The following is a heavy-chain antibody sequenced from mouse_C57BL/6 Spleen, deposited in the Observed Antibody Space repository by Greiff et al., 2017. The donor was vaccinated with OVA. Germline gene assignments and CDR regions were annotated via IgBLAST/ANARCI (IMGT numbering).Heavy chain of an antibody. CDR1: GYTFTSYW. D-gene: IGHD1-1*01. CDR2: IHPNSGST. J-gene: IGHJ1*03. CDR3: ANYGSSYRYFDV. Sequence: QVQLKQPGAELVKPGASVKLSCKASGYTFTSYWMHWVKQRPGQGLEWIGMIHPNSGSTNYNEKFKSKATLTVDKSSSTAYMQLSSLTSEDSAVYYCANYGSSYRYFDVWGTGTTVTVSS. V-gene: IGHV1-64*01.